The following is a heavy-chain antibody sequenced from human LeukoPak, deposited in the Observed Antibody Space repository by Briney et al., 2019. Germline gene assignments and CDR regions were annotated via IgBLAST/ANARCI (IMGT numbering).Heavy chain of an antibody. V-gene: IGHV3-30*04. D-gene: IGHD6-19*01. J-gene: IGHJ2*01. Sequence: PGRSLRLSCGASGFTFSSYAMHWVRQAPGKGLEWVAVISYDGSNKYYADSVKGRFTISRDNSKNTLYLQMNSLRAEDTAVYYCARAEIAVAGTGLSAVGYFDLWGRGTLVTVSS. CDR1: GFTFSSYA. CDR3: ARAEIAVAGTGLSAVGYFDL. CDR2: ISYDGSNK.